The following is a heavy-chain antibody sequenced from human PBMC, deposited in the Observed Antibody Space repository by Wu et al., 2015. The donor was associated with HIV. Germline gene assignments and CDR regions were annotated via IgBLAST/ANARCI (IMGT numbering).Heavy chain of an antibody. V-gene: IGHV1-18*01. CDR2: ISAYNGNT. Sequence: QVQLVQSGAEVKKPGASVKVSCKASGNTFSNFGISWVRQAPGQGLEWMGWISAYNGNTNYAQKFQGRVTMTTDTSTSTAYMELRSLRSDDTAVYYCARWIHDSSGYYLDYWGQGTLVTVSS. CDR3: ARWIHDSSGYYLDY. D-gene: IGHD3-22*01. CDR1: GNTFSNFG. J-gene: IGHJ4*02.